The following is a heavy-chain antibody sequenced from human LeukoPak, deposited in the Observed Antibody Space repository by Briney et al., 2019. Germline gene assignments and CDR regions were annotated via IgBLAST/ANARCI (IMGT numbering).Heavy chain of an antibody. CDR3: ARGRGSSWYYFDS. D-gene: IGHD6-13*01. J-gene: IGHJ4*02. V-gene: IGHV4-61*02. CDR1: GGSISSGRYY. Sequence: PSETLSLTCTVSGGSISSGRYYWSWIRQPAGKGLEWIGRIYTSGNTNYNPSLKGRVTMTVDTSKNQFSLNLSSVTAADTAVYYCARGRGSSWYYFDSWGQGTLVTVSS. CDR2: IYTSGNT.